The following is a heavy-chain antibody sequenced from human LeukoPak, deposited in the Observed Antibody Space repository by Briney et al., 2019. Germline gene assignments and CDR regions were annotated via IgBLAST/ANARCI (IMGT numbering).Heavy chain of an antibody. J-gene: IGHJ3*02. Sequence: SETLSLTCAVPGGSINNYYWGWIRRPPGKGLEWIGYIYYSGSTNYIPSLKSRVTISVDTSKNEFSLRLSSVTAADTAVYYCARRQYCTSSRCFLAFDIWGQGTMVTVSP. D-gene: IGHD2-2*01. CDR3: ARRQYCTSSRCFLAFDI. CDR2: IYYSGST. V-gene: IGHV4-59*08. CDR1: GGSINNYY.